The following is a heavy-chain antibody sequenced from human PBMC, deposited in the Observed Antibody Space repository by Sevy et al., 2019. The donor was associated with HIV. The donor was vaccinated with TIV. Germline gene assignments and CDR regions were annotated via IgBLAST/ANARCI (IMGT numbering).Heavy chain of an antibody. CDR2: ISYDGTSK. D-gene: IGHD6-19*01. V-gene: IGHV3-30-3*01. CDR1: GFSVSTHA. CDR3: TRDAGYSTGWYPSDY. Sequence: GGSLRLSCAASGFSVSTHAMHWVRQAPGKGLEWVALISYDGTSKYYEDSVKGRLTISRDNSKNTLYLQMSSLRPDDTAVYYCTRDAGYSTGWYPSDYWGQGTLVTVSS. J-gene: IGHJ4*02.